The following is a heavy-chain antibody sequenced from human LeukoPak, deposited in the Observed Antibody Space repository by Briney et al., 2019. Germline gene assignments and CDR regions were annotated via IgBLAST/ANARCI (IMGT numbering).Heavy chain of an antibody. D-gene: IGHD3-16*02. CDR3: ARLGRGYDYVWGNYPQPSYFDY. V-gene: IGHV5-51*01. CDR2: IYPGDSDT. J-gene: IGHJ4*02. CDR1: GYSFTSYW. Sequence: GESLKISCKGSGYSFTSYWIGWVRQMPGKGLEWMGIIYPGDSDTRYSPSFQGQVTISADKSISTAYLQWSSLKASDTAMYYCARLGRGYDYVWGNYPQPSYFDYWGQGTLVTVSS.